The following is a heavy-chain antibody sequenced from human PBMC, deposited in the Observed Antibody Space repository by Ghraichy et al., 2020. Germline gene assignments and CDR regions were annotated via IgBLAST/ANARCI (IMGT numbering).Heavy chain of an antibody. Sequence: GSLRLSCTVSGGSISSSNYYWGWIRQPPGKGLEWIGSIYYTGSTYYSPSLKTRVTISGDTSKNQLSLKMSSVAATETAVYYCARLTGFWFDTWGQGTLVTVSS. CDR1: GGSISSSNYY. CDR2: IYYTGST. CDR3: ARLTGFWFDT. V-gene: IGHV4-39*01. J-gene: IGHJ5*02. D-gene: IGHD7-27*01.